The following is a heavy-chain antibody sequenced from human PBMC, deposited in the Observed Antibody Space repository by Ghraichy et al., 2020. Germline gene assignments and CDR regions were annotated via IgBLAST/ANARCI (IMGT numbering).Heavy chain of an antibody. D-gene: IGHD3-10*01. V-gene: IGHV4-34*01. J-gene: IGHJ4*02. CDR3: ARGLFRGAQVSLAY. Sequence: SETLSLTCGVYGGSFSGYYWSWIRQSPGKGLEWIGEVNHSGSTNYNPSLKSRVTISVDTSKNQFSLKLTSVTAADTAVYHCARGLFRGAQVSLAYWGQGTLVTVSS. CDR1: GGSFSGYY. CDR2: VNHSGST.